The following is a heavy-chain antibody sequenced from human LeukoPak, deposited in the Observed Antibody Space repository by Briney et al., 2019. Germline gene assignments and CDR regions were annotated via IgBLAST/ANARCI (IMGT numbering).Heavy chain of an antibody. CDR1: GFTFSSYG. Sequence: GGSLRLSCAASGFTFSSYGMSWVRQAPGKGLEWVSAISGSGGSTYYADSVKGRFTISRDNAKNSLYLQMNSLRAEDTAVYYCATSGYSSSWYFGWGQGTLVTVSS. D-gene: IGHD6-13*01. V-gene: IGHV3-23*01. CDR3: ATSGYSSSWYFG. J-gene: IGHJ4*02. CDR2: ISGSGGST.